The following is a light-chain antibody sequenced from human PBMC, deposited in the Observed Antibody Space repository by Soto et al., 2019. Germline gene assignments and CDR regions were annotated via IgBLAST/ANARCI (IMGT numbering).Light chain of an antibody. J-gene: IGKJ5*01. CDR1: QSLLYNNTYNY. V-gene: IGKV2-28*01. CDR3: MQALQSLT. Sequence: EIVMTQSPLTLPVTPGEPASISCRSSQSLLYNNTYNYLDWYVQKPGQSPQLLIYFGSNRAPGVPDRFSGSGSGTDFTLKINRVEAEDVGTYYCMQALQSLTFGQGTQLEI. CDR2: FGS.